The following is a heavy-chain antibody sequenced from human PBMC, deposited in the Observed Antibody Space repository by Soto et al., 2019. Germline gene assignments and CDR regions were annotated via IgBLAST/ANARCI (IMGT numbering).Heavy chain of an antibody. Sequence: QVQLQESGPGLVKPSETLSLTCTVSGGSISSYYWSWIRQPPGKGLAWIGYIYYSGSTNYNPSLKSRVTISVDPSKNQFSLKLSSVTAADTAVYYCARGGRFLEWSPGDYWGQGTLVTVSS. CDR3: ARGGRFLEWSPGDY. D-gene: IGHD3-3*01. CDR2: IYYSGST. J-gene: IGHJ4*02. V-gene: IGHV4-59*01. CDR1: GGSISSYY.